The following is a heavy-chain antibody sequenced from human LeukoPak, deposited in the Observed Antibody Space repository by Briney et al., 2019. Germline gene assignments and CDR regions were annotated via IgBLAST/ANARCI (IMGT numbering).Heavy chain of an antibody. J-gene: IGHJ4*02. CDR1: GYTFTGYY. D-gene: IGHD5-18*01. CDR3: ARALGYSYGPPSTVSVDY. CDR2: INPNSGGT. V-gene: IGHV1-2*02. Sequence: ASVKVSCKASGYTFTGYYMHWVRQAPEQGLEWMGWINPNSGGTNYARKFQGRVTMTRDTSISTAYMELSRLRSDDTAVYYCARALGYSYGPPSTVSVDYWGQGTLVTVSS.